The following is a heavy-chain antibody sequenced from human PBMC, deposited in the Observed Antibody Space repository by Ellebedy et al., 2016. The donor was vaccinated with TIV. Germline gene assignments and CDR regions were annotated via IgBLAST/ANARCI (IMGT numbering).Heavy chain of an antibody. V-gene: IGHV4-59*01. CDR2: IYYNGST. D-gene: IGHD6-13*01. CDR3: ARRTYSSSWHNWFDP. J-gene: IGHJ5*02. Sequence: MPSETVSLTCTVSGGSISSYYWSWIRQPPGKGLEWIGYIYYNGSTSYNPSLKSPVTISVDTSKNQFSLKLSSVTAADTAVYYCARRTYSSSWHNWFDPWGQGTLVTVSS. CDR1: GGSISSYY.